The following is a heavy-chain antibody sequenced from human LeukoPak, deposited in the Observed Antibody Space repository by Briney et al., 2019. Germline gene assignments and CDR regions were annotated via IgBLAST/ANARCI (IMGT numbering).Heavy chain of an antibody. V-gene: IGHV3-48*03. Sequence: GGSLRLSCAASGVAFSSYVINCVRRAPGPGREGGSYISSRGSPIYHADCVKGRFTIYRDNAKNSLYLQMNSLRAEDTAVYYCARDRFSYSSSWYDYWGQGTLVTVSS. J-gene: IGHJ4*02. CDR3: ARDRFSYSSSWYDY. CDR2: ISSRGSPI. CDR1: GVAFSSYV. D-gene: IGHD6-13*01.